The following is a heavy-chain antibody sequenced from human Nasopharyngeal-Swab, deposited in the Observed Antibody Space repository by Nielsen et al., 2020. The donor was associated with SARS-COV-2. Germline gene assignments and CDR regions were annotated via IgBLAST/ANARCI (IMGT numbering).Heavy chain of an antibody. CDR2: ISWNSGSI. CDR1: GFTFDDYA. Sequence: LSLTCAASGFTFDDYAMHWVRQAPGKGLEWVSGISWNSGSIGYADSVKGRFTISRDNAKNSLYLQMNSLRAEDMALYYCAKDKGAYYYDSSGPFFDYWGQGTLVTVSS. V-gene: IGHV3-9*03. D-gene: IGHD3-22*01. J-gene: IGHJ4*02. CDR3: AKDKGAYYYDSSGPFFDY.